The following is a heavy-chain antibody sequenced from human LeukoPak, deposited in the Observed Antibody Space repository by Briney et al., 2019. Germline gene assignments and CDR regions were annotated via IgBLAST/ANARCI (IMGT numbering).Heavy chain of an antibody. CDR2: ISSSSSYI. J-gene: IGHJ6*03. CDR3: ARELLGTYDYDMDV. CDR1: GFTFSSYS. V-gene: IGHV3-21*01. D-gene: IGHD1-26*01. Sequence: GGSLRLSCAASGFTFSSYSMNWVRQAPGKGLEWVSSISSSSSYIYYADSVKGRFTISRDNAKNSLYLQMNSLRAEDTAVYYCARELLGTYDYDMDVWGKGNTVTVSS.